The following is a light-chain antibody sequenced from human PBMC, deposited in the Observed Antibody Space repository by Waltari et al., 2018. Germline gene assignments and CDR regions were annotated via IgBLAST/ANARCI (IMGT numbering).Light chain of an antibody. J-gene: IGLJ1*01. CDR2: DFN. CDR3: TSYTSRHTLV. V-gene: IGLV2-14*01. CDR1: SLDVGGSDF. Sequence: QSALTQPASVSGSPGQSITIPCTGSSLDVGGSDFVSWYRQHPGKAPKVVIFDFNNRPYGVSDGVSGSKSGNTASLTISGLQAEDEGDYYCTSYTSRHTLVFGGGTKVTVL.